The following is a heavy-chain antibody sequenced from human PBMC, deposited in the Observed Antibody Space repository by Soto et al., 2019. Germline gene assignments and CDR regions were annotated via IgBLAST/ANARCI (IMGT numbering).Heavy chain of an antibody. J-gene: IGHJ4*01. D-gene: IGHD4-17*01. V-gene: IGHV3-23*01. Sequence: AGGSLRLSCAASGFTFSNYAMSWVRQAPGKGLEWVSAISENGGSTYYADSVKGRFTISRDNSKSALSLQMNSPRAADTAVYYCAKRTSVPGGHLDDYWGQGTLVTVSS. CDR3: AKRTSVPGGHLDDY. CDR2: ISENGGST. CDR1: GFTFSNYA.